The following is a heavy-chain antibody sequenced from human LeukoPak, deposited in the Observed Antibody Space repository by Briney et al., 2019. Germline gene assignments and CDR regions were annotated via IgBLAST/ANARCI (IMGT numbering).Heavy chain of an antibody. CDR1: GGSFSGYY. CDR2: INHSGST. D-gene: IGHD4-17*01. CDR3: ARHEFGDYLDWYFDL. Sequence: SSETLSLTCAVYGGSFSGYYWSWIRQPPGKGLEWIGEINHSGSTNYNPSLKSRVTISVDTSKNQFSLRLSSVTAADTAVYYCARHEFGDYLDWYFDLWGRGTLVTVSS. J-gene: IGHJ2*01. V-gene: IGHV4-34*01.